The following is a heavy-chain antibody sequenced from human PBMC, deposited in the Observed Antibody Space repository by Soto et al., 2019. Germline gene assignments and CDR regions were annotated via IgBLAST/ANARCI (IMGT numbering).Heavy chain of an antibody. CDR3: AKGGAPKWVRYYFDN. D-gene: IGHD3-10*01. V-gene: IGHV3-30*04. CDR1: GFTFSTYA. J-gene: IGHJ4*02. CDR2: LPHDGSKT. Sequence: QVQLVESGGGVVQPGRSLRLSCAASGFTFSTYAMHWVRQTPGKGLEWVAGLPHDGSKTYSADSVAGRFTISRDNSRNTLYLQMDSLRVEDTAVYYCAKGGAPKWVRYYFDNWGQGTLVTVSS.